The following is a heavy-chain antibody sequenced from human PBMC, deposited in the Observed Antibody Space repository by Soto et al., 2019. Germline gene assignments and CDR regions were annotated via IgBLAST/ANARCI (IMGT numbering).Heavy chain of an antibody. V-gene: IGHV1-2*02. CDR1: GYTLKGYY. J-gene: IGHJ4*02. D-gene: IGHD3-3*01. Sequence: ASVKVSCKASGYTLKGYYMHWVRQAPGQGLEWTGWVNPDSGATNYTQKFQDRVTMTRDTSITTAYMELSRLTSDDTAVYYCARGTPYYDFWSGYAFDHWGQGTLVTVSS. CDR3: ARGTPYYDFWSGYAFDH. CDR2: VNPDSGAT.